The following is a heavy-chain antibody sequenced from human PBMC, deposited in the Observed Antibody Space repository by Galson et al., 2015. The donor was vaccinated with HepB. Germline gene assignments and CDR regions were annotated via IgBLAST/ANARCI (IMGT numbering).Heavy chain of an antibody. CDR1: GFIFSDYA. J-gene: IGHJ4*02. V-gene: IGHV3-30*04. CDR2: ISFDANSK. D-gene: IGHD6-13*01. Sequence: SLRLSCAASGFIFSDYAMHWVRQAPGKGLEWVAVISFDANSKYYADSVKGRFTISRDNSKNTLYLQMNSLRGEDTAVYYCARAPGRAAAGFDYWGQGTLVTVSS. CDR3: ARAPGRAAAGFDY.